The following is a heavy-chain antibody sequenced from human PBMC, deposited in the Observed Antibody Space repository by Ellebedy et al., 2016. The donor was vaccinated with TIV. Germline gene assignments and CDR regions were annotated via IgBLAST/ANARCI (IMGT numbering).Heavy chain of an antibody. CDR1: GYTFSSYG. CDR2: MSSYNGHT. CDR3: ARDRGSLLEGVWFDP. Sequence: ASVKVSCKASGYTFSSYGISWVRQAPGQGLEWVGWMSSYNGHTNYAQKFQGRVTMTTDTSTSTAYMDLRSLRSDDTAVYYCARDRGSLLEGVWFDPWGQGTLVTVSS. D-gene: IGHD3-10*01. J-gene: IGHJ5*02. V-gene: IGHV1-18*01.